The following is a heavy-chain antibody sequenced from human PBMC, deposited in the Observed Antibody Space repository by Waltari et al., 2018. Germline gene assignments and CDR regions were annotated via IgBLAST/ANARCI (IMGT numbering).Heavy chain of an antibody. CDR2: IRSKAYGGTT. J-gene: IGHJ6*03. V-gene: IGHV3-49*02. Sequence: VQLQESGPGLVKPSGTLSLTCAVSGGSISSSNWWSWVRQPPGKGLEWVGFIRSKAYGGTTEYAASVKGRFTISRDDSKSIAYLQMNSLKTEDTAVYYCTRDGIAAAGGYYYYYYMDVWGKGTT. CDR3: TRDGIAAAGGYYYYYYMDV. D-gene: IGHD6-13*01. CDR1: GGSISSSNW.